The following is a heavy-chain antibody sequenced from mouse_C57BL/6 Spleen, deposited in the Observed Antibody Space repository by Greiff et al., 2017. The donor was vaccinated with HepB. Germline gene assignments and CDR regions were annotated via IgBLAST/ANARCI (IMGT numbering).Heavy chain of an antibody. Sequence: QVQLQQPGAELVKPGASVKLSCKASGYTFTSYWMHWVKQRPGQGLEWIGMIHPNSGSTNYNVKFKSKATLTVDKSSSTPYMQLVSLTSEDSAVYDCARGGNYYAMDYWGQGTSVTVSS. D-gene: IGHD2-1*01. CDR3: ARGGNYYAMDY. CDR1: GYTFTSYW. CDR2: IHPNSGST. J-gene: IGHJ4*01. V-gene: IGHV1-64*01.